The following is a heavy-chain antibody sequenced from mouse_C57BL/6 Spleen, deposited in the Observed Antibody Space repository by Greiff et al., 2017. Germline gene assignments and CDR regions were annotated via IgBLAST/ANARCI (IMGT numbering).Heavy chain of an antibody. D-gene: IGHD2-1*01. V-gene: IGHV1-64*01. CDR2: IHPNSGST. CDR3: ARVYYGNYDGAMDY. J-gene: IGHJ4*01. Sequence: VQLQQPGAELVKPGASVKLSCKASGYTFTSYWMHWVKQRPGQGLEWIGMIHPNSGSTNYNEKFKSKATLTVDKSSSTAYMQLSSLTSEDSAVYYCARVYYGNYDGAMDYWGQGTSVTVSS. CDR1: GYTFTSYW.